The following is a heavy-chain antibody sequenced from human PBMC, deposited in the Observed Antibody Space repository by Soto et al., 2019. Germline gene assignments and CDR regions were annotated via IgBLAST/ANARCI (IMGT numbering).Heavy chain of an antibody. D-gene: IGHD6-13*01. Sequence: SETLSLTCTVSGGSISSYYWSWIRQPPGKGLEWIGYIYYSGSTNYNPSLKSRVTISVDTSKNQFSLKLSSVTAADTAVYYCARVIAAAGTSWFDPWGQGTLVTVSS. V-gene: IGHV4-59*01. J-gene: IGHJ5*02. CDR3: ARVIAAAGTSWFDP. CDR1: GGSISSYY. CDR2: IYYSGST.